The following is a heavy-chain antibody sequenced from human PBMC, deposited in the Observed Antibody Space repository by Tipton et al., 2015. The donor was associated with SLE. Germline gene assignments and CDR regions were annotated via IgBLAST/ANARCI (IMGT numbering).Heavy chain of an antibody. CDR2: IYYSGST. Sequence: TLSLTCTVSGGSIRNYCWSWIRQPPGKGLEWIGYIYYSGSTNYNPSLKSRVTISVDASKNQFSLRLSSVTAADTAIYYCARGAPKWFAPWGQGTMVTVSS. CDR1: GGSIRNYC. CDR3: ARGAPKWFAP. J-gene: IGHJ5*02. V-gene: IGHV4-59*08.